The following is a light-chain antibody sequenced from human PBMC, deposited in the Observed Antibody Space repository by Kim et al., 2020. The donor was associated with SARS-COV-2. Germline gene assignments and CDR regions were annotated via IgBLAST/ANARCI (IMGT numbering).Light chain of an antibody. CDR3: SSFTSRNTYV. V-gene: IGLV2-14*03. CDR2: DVN. CDR1: SSDVGGSNH. J-gene: IGLJ1*01. Sequence: QSALTQPASVSGSPGQSITISCTGTSSDVGGSNHVSWYQQNPGKAPKVMIYDVNQWPSGVSNRFSGSKSGNTASLTISGLQAEDEADYYCSSFTSRNTYVFGTGTKVTVL.